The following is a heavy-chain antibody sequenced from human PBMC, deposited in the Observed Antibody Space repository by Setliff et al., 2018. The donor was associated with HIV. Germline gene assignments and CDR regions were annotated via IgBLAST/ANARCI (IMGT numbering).Heavy chain of an antibody. CDR3: ARDGTGAAHFDY. D-gene: IGHD3-10*01. CDR1: GYIFTGHY. Sequence: ASVKVSCQASGYIFTGHYMHWVRQAPGQGPEWMGWINPNSDGTNYAPKFQGRVTMTRDTSINTDYMDLSGLRSDDTAIYYCARDGTGAAHFDYWGQGTLVTVSS. CDR2: INPNSDGT. V-gene: IGHV1-2*02. J-gene: IGHJ4*02.